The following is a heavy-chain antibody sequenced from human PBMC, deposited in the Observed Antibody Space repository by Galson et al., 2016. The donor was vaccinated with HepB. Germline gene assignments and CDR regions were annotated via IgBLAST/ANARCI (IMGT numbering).Heavy chain of an antibody. CDR3: ARDRLTSVTRHWTGTTYSYYGMDV. CDR1: GFSFSAYW. D-gene: IGHD1-14*01. CDR2: IKQDGSEK. J-gene: IGHJ6*02. Sequence: SLRLSCAASGFSFSAYWMSWVRQSPGKGLAWVANIKQDGSEKYYVDSVKGRFTISRDNARNSLYLQVNGLRADDTAVYYCARDRLTSVTRHWTGTTYSYYGMDVWGRGTTVTVCS. V-gene: IGHV3-7*03.